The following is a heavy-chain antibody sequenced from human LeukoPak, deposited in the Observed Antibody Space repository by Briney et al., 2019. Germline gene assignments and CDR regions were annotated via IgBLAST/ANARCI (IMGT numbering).Heavy chain of an antibody. J-gene: IGHJ4*02. Sequence: ASVKVSCKASGYTLTGYYMHWVRQAPGQGLEWMGWINPDSGGTNYAQKFQGRVTMTRDTSISTAYMELTRLRSDDTAVYYCARDNGDYWFDYWGQGTLVTVSS. CDR3: ARDNGDYWFDY. CDR1: GYTLTGYY. D-gene: IGHD4-17*01. CDR2: INPDSGGT. V-gene: IGHV1-2*02.